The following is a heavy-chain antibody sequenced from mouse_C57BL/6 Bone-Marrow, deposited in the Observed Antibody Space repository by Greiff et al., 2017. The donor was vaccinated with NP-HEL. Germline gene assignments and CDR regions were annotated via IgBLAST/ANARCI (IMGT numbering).Heavy chain of an antibody. CDR1: GFTFSDYG. J-gene: IGHJ3*01. CDR3: ARPGSAWFAY. CDR2: ISSGSSTI. Sequence: EVHLVESGGGLVKPGGSLKLSCAASGFTFSDYGMHWVRQAPEKGLEWVAYISSGSSTIYYPDTVKGRFTISRDNAKNTLFLQMTSLRAEDTAMYYCARPGSAWFAYWGQGTLVTVSA. V-gene: IGHV5-17*01. D-gene: IGHD2-2*01.